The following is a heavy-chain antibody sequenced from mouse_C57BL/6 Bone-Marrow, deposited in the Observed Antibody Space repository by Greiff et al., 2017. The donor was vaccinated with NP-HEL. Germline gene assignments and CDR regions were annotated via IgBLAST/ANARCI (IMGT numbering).Heavy chain of an antibody. J-gene: IGHJ3*01. V-gene: IGHV1-64*01. Sequence: QVHVKQPGAELVKPGASVKLSCKASGYTFTSYWMHWVKQRPGQGLEWIGMIHPNSGSTNYNEKFKSKATLTVDKSSSTAYMQLSSLTSEDSAVYYCARRGLTGMAYWGQGTLVTVSA. CDR2: IHPNSGST. CDR3: ARRGLTGMAY. CDR1: GYTFTSYW. D-gene: IGHD4-1*01.